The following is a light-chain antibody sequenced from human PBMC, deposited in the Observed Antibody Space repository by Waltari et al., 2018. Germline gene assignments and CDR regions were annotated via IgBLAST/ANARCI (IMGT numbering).Light chain of an antibody. V-gene: IGKV4-1*01. CDR3: QQYYTVPYT. CDR1: QNILHSSNNQNY. CDR2: WAS. Sequence: DIVMTQSPGSLAVSLGESATIKCKSSQNILHSSNNQNYLAWYQHKPGQPPKLLIYWASTREFGVPGRFSGSGSETDFTLTISSLQAEDVALYYCQQYYTVPYTFGQGTRLEIK. J-gene: IGKJ2*01.